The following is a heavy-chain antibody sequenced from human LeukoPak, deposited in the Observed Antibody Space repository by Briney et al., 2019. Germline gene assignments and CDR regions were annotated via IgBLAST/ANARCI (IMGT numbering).Heavy chain of an antibody. Sequence: ASVKVSCKASGYTFTSYDINWVRQATGQGLEWMGWMNPNSGNTGYAQKFQGRVTITRNTSISTAYMELSSLGSEDTAVYYCARISSGWSEAYYYYYMDVWGKGTTVTVSS. J-gene: IGHJ6*03. D-gene: IGHD6-19*01. CDR1: GYTFTSYD. V-gene: IGHV1-8*03. CDR2: MNPNSGNT. CDR3: ARISSGWSEAYYYYYMDV.